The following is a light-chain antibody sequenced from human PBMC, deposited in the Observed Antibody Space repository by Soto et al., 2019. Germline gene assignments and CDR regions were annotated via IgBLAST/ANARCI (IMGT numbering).Light chain of an antibody. J-gene: IGKJ1*01. V-gene: IGKV3-20*01. CDR1: QGVTTN. CDR2: GGS. CDR3: QQYSSSRT. Sequence: TQSPGTLSVSPGERATLSCRAAQGVTTNFAWYQQKSGQAPRLLIYGGSSRATGIPVRFSGSGSGTDFTLTITRLEPEDFAMYYCQQYSSSRTFGQGTKVDIK.